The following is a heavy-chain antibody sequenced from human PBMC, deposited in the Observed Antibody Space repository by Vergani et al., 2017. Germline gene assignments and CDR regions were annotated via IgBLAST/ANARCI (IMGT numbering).Heavy chain of an antibody. CDR2: ISSSSSYI. Sequence: EVQLVESGGGLVKPGGSLRLSCAASGFTFSSYSMNWVRQAPGKGLEWVSSISSSSSYIYYADAVKGRFTISRDNAKNSLYLQMNSLRAEDTAVYYCARCLVAAGTWGDDVRGGSDYWGQGTLVTVSS. J-gene: IGHJ4*02. CDR1: GFTFSSYS. D-gene: IGHD6-13*01. V-gene: IGHV3-21*01. CDR3: ARCLVAAGTWGDDVRGGSDY.